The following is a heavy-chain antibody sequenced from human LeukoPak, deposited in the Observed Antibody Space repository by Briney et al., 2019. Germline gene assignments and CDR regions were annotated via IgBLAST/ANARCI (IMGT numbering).Heavy chain of an antibody. CDR3: ARGIYDFWSGPFDY. Sequence: ASVKVSCKASGYTFTSYDINWVRQATGQGLEWMGWMNPNSGNTGYAQKFQGRVTMTRNTSISTAYMELSSLRSEDTAVYYCARGIYDFWSGPFDYWGQGTLVTVSS. CDR2: MNPNSGNT. D-gene: IGHD3-3*01. V-gene: IGHV1-8*01. CDR1: GYTFTSYD. J-gene: IGHJ4*02.